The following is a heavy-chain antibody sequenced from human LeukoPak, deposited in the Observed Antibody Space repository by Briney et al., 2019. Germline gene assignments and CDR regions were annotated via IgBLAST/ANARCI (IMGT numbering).Heavy chain of an antibody. D-gene: IGHD5-24*01. Sequence: GESLRISCQGFGYTFTTSWIGWVRQLPGKGLEWMAIVYAGNSDTKYSPSFQGQVSISTDRSISTAYLQWSSLQASDTAIYFCAILNHPDGRVYWGQGTLVTVSS. V-gene: IGHV5-51*01. CDR2: VYAGNSDT. CDR3: AILNHPDGRVY. J-gene: IGHJ4*02. CDR1: GYTFTTSW.